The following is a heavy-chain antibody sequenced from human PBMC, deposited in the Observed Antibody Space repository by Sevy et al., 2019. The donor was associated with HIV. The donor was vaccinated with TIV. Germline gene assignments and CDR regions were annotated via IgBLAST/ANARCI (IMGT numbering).Heavy chain of an antibody. CDR1: GFTVSSNY. Sequence: GGSLRLSCAASGFTVSSNYMIWVRQAPGKGVEWVSLIYSEGTKNYADSVKGRFTISRDNSKNTLYLQMNSLRAEDTAVYYCAIGSVSLVIAKDAFHIWGQGTMVTVSS. J-gene: IGHJ3*02. CDR2: IYSEGTK. V-gene: IGHV3-53*01. D-gene: IGHD2-21*01. CDR3: AIGSVSLVIAKDAFHI.